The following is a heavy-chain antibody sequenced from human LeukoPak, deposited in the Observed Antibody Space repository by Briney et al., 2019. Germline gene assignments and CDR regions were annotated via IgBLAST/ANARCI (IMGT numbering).Heavy chain of an antibody. CDR2: IYYSGST. J-gene: IGHJ3*02. CDR1: GGSISSYY. Sequence: SETLSLTCTVSGGSISSYYWSWIRQPPGKGLEWIGYIYYSGSTNYNPSLKSRVTISVDTSKNQFSLKLSSVTAADTAVYYCARVIAVAGLLDAFDIWGQGTMVTVSS. D-gene: IGHD6-19*01. V-gene: IGHV4-59*01. CDR3: ARVIAVAGLLDAFDI.